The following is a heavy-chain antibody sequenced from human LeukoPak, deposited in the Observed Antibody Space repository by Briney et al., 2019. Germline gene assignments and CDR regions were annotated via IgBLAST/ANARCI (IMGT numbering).Heavy chain of an antibody. CDR2: IYYSGST. CDR1: GGSISSYY. CDR3: ARVPGYDILTGYSYWYFDL. D-gene: IGHD3-9*01. V-gene: IGHV4-59*01. Sequence: SETLSLTCTVSGGSISSYYWSWIRQPPGKGLEWIGYIYYSGSTNYNPSLKSRVTISVDTSKNQFSLKLSSVTAADTAVYYCARVPGYDILTGYSYWYFDLWGRGTLVTVSS. J-gene: IGHJ2*01.